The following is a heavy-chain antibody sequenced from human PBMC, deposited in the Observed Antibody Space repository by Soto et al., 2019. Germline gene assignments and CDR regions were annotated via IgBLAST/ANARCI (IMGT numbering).Heavy chain of an antibody. CDR1: GGSISSGGYN. Sequence: QVQLQESGPGLVKPSQTLSLTCTVSGGSISSGGYNWSWIRQHPGKGLEWIGYIYYSGSTYYNPSLKSRVTISVDTSKNQFSLKLSSVTAADTAVYYCARERCSGGSCYWGIDYWGQGTLVTVSS. D-gene: IGHD2-15*01. CDR2: IYYSGST. V-gene: IGHV4-31*03. J-gene: IGHJ4*02. CDR3: ARERCSGGSCYWGIDY.